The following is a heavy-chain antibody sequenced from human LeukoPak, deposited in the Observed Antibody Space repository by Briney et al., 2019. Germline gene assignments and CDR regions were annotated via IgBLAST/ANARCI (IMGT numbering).Heavy chain of an antibody. CDR3: ARDRAHYYDSSGYAGWFDP. Sequence: SETLSLTCTVSGGSISSGDYYWRWIRHPPGKGLEWIGYIYYSGSTYYNPSLKSRVTRSVDTSKNQFSLKLSSVTAEETAVYYCARDRAHYYDSSGYAGWFDPWGQGTLVTVSS. D-gene: IGHD3-22*01. CDR1: GGSISSGDYY. J-gene: IGHJ5*02. CDR2: IYYSGST. V-gene: IGHV4-30-4*01.